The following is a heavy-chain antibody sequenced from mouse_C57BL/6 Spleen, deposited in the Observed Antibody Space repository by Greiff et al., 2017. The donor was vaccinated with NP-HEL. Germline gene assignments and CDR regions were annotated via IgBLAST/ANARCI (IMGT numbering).Heavy chain of an antibody. D-gene: IGHD2-3*01. J-gene: IGHJ1*03. CDR3: ARHDGYYPYWYFDV. CDR1: GFTFSSYT. CDR2: ISGGGGNT. Sequence: EVKLVESGGGLVKPGGSLKLSCAASGFTFSSYTMSWVRQTPEKRLEWVATISGGGGNTYYPDSVKGRFTISRDNAKNTLYLQMSSLRSEDTALYYCARHDGYYPYWYFDVWGTGTTVTVSS. V-gene: IGHV5-9*01.